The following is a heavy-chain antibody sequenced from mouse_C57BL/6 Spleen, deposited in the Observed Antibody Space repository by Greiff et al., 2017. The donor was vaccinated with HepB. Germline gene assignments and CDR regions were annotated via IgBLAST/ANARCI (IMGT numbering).Heavy chain of an antibody. CDR2: VYPYNGGT. V-gene: IGHV1-36*01. Sequence: VHVKQSGPVLVKPGPSVKISCKASGFTFTDYYMHWVKQSHGKSLEWIGLVYPYNGGTSYNQKFKGKATLTVDTSSSTAYMELNSLTSEDSAVYYCARSGGSSPYYAMDYWGQGTSVTVSS. D-gene: IGHD1-1*01. CDR1: GFTFTDYY. CDR3: ARSGGSSPYYAMDY. J-gene: IGHJ4*01.